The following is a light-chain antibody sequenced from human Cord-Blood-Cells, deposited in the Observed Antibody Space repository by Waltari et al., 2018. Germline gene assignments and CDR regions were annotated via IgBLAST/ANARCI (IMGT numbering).Light chain of an antibody. Sequence: SYELTQPPSVSVSPGQTASITCSGDQLGAKSACWYQQKQGQSPVLAIYQASKPPSGIPERFSGSNPGNTATLTISGTQAMDEADYYWQAWDSSTGVFGTGTKVTVL. CDR2: QAS. CDR3: QAWDSSTGV. V-gene: IGLV3-1*01. CDR1: QLGAKS. J-gene: IGLJ1*01.